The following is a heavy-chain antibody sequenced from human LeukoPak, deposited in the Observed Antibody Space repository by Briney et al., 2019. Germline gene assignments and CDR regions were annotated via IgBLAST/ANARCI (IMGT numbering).Heavy chain of an antibody. D-gene: IGHD4-11*01. Sequence: PSETLSLTCAVSGYSISSGYYWGWIRQPPGKGLEWMGRIYHSGSTYYNPSLKSRVTISVDTSKNQFSLKLRYVTAADTAVYYCASRLPTTVTTGDSTDYWGQGTLVTVSS. CDR1: GYSISSGYY. J-gene: IGHJ4*02. CDR3: ASRLPTTVTTGDSTDY. CDR2: IYHSGST. V-gene: IGHV4-38-2*01.